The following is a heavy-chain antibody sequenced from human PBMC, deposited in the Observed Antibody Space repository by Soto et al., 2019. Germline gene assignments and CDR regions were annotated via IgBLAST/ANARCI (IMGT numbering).Heavy chain of an antibody. D-gene: IGHD6-13*01. CDR2: TYYRSKWYN. Sequence: SQTLSLTCAISGDSVSINSAAWNWIRQSPSRGLEWLGRTYYRSKWYNDYAVSVKSRITINPDTSKNQFSLQLNSVTPEDTAVYYCARLPYSRYYYYYGMDVWGQGTTVTVSS. CDR3: ARLPYSRYYYYYGMDV. J-gene: IGHJ6*02. CDR1: GDSVSINSAA. V-gene: IGHV6-1*01.